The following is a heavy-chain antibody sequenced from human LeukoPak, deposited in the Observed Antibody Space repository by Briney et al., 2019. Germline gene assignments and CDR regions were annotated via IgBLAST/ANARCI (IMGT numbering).Heavy chain of an antibody. CDR1: GFSFSNYA. CDR2: LAGGGGSA. Sequence: GGSLRLSCAASGFSFSNYAMSWVRQAPGKGLEWVSALAGGGGSAYYADSVRGRFTISRDNSKNTLYLQMNSLRAEDTAVYYCVKDRGEYDTSGYYYDYWGQGTLVTVSP. J-gene: IGHJ4*02. D-gene: IGHD3-22*01. V-gene: IGHV3-23*01. CDR3: VKDRGEYDTSGYYYDY.